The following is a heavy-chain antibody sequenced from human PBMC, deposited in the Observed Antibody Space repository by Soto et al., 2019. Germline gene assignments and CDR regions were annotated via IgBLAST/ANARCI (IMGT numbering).Heavy chain of an antibody. D-gene: IGHD3-10*01. V-gene: IGHV1-2*04. J-gene: IGHJ6*02. CDR1: GYTFTAYY. CDR3: TKSLNHYGMDV. CDR2: INPNTGGT. Sequence: QVQLVQSGAEVMKPGASVKVSCKASGYTFTAYYVHWVRQAPGQGLEWMGWINPNTGGTKYAKKFQGWVTMTRDTSISTAYMELSRLRSDDKAMYYCTKSLNHYGMDVWGQGTTVTVSS.